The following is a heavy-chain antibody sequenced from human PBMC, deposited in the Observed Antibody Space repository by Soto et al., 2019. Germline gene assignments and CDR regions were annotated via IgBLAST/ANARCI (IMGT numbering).Heavy chain of an antibody. CDR1: GYTFTGYY. J-gene: IGHJ3*01. D-gene: IGHD3-22*01. V-gene: IGHV1-2*02. Sequence: ASVKVSCKASGYTFTGYYMHWVRQAPGQGLEWMGWINPNSGGTNYAQKFQGRVTMTRDTSISTAYMELSRLRSDDTAVYYCARALYYYDSSGRKSDAFDFWGQGTMVTGS. CDR3: ARALYYYDSSGRKSDAFDF. CDR2: INPNSGGT.